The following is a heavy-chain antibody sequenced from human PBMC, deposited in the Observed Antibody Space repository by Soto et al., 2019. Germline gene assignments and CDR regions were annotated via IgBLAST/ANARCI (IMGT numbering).Heavy chain of an antibody. CDR2: ISSSSYV. CDR1: GLTFRSYS. J-gene: IGHJ3*02. Sequence: GPLRLFCAACGLTFRSYSTNWVRQAPGRGLEWVSSISSSSYVYYADSVKVRFTISRDNAKNSLYLQMNSLRAEDTAVYYCARDRIATANAFDIWGQGTMVTVSS. D-gene: IGHD4-4*01. V-gene: IGHV3-21*01. CDR3: ARDRIATANAFDI.